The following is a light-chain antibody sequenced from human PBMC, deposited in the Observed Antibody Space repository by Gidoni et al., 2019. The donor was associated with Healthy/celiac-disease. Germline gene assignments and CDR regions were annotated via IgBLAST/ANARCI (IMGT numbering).Light chain of an antibody. Sequence: AIQMTQSPSSLSASVGDRVTITCRASQGIRNDLGWYQQKPGKAPKLLSYAASSLQSGGPSRFSGSGSGTDFTLTISSLQPEDFATYYCLQDYNYPRTFGQGTKVEIK. V-gene: IGKV1-6*01. J-gene: IGKJ1*01. CDR3: LQDYNYPRT. CDR2: AAS. CDR1: QGIRND.